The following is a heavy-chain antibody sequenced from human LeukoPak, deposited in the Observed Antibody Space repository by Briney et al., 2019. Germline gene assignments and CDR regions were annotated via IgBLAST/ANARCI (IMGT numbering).Heavy chain of an antibody. CDR1: GFTFTNYW. CDR2: IYLDGSRA. Sequence: GGSLRLSCAVSGFTFTNYWMSWARQSPGKGLEWVANIYLDGSRAYYVDSVKGRFAISRDNAKNSLFLQMNSLSAEDTAVYYCGRAGPVTKDHFMDVWGKGTTVTVSS. J-gene: IGHJ6*03. V-gene: IGHV3-7*01. CDR3: GRAGPVTKDHFMDV. D-gene: IGHD2-2*01.